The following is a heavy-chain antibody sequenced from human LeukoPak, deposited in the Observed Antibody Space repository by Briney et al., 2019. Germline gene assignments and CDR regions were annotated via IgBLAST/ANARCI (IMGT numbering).Heavy chain of an antibody. CDR3: ARSIAAAGTRLPFDP. D-gene: IGHD6-13*01. V-gene: IGHV4-39*01. CDR2: IYYSGST. CDR1: GGSISSSSYY. Sequence: SETLSLTCTVSGGSISSSSYYWGWIRQPPGKGLEWIGSIYYSGSTYYNPSLKSRVTISVDTSKNQFSLKLSSVTAADTAVYYCARSIAAAGTRLPFDPWGQGTLVTVSS. J-gene: IGHJ5*02.